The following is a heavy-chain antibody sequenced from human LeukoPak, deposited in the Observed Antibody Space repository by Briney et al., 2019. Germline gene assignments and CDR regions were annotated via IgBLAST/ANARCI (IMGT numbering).Heavy chain of an antibody. CDR1: GGSFSGYC. D-gene: IGHD6-13*01. V-gene: IGHV4-34*01. Sequence: SETLSLTCAVYGGSFSGYCWIWIRQPPGKGLEWIGGITHSARTNFNPFIKTRDIISADTSKNEFCLKLSSMTAADTAVYYCAAGSSTWYGNRHYDYWGQGALVTVSS. J-gene: IGHJ4*02. CDR2: ITHSART. CDR3: AAGSSTWYGNRHYDY.